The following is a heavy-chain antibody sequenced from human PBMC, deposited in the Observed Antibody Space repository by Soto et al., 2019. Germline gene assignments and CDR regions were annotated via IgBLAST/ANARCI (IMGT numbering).Heavy chain of an antibody. D-gene: IGHD1-7*01. Sequence: SETRSLTCTVDGGSFSGYYWTWIRQPPVTGLEWIGEINHSGSTNYNPSLKSRVTISGDTSKNQFSLKLTSVTAADTAVYYCARDKTTGLSDYSGQGTLVPVSS. V-gene: IGHV4-34*01. CDR3: ARDKTTGLSDY. J-gene: IGHJ4*02. CDR1: GGSFSGYY. CDR2: INHSGST.